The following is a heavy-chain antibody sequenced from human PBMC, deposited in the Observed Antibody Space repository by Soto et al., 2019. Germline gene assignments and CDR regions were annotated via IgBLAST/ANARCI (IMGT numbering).Heavy chain of an antibody. D-gene: IGHD3-16*02. V-gene: IGHV5-51*01. J-gene: IGHJ3*02. CDR2: IYPGDSDT. Sequence: GESLKISCKGSGDSFTSYWSGWVRQMPGKGLEWMGIIYPGDSDTRYSPSFQGQVTISADKSISTAYLQWSSLKASDTAMYYCASPVLGVLHLGELSLFDAFDIWGQGTMVTVS. CDR3: ASPVLGVLHLGELSLFDAFDI. CDR1: GDSFTSYW.